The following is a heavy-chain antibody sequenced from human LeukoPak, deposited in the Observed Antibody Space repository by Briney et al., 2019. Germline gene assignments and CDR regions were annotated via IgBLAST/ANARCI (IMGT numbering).Heavy chain of an antibody. Sequence: PSETLSLTCTVSGGSISSSSYYWGWIRQPPGKGLEWIGSIYYSGSTYYNPSLKSRVTISVDTSKNQFSLKLGSVTAADTAVYYCARLTVDYYYYGMDVWGQGTTVTVSS. CDR2: IYYSGST. D-gene: IGHD2-8*02. V-gene: IGHV4-39*01. CDR3: ARLTVDYYYYGMDV. CDR1: GGSISSSSYY. J-gene: IGHJ6*02.